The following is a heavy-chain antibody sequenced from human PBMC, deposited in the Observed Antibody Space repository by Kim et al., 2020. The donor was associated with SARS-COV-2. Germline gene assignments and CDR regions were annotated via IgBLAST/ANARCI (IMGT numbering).Heavy chain of an antibody. CDR1: GFTFSSYA. V-gene: IGHV3-30-3*02. D-gene: IGHD3-10*01. J-gene: IGHJ4*02. CDR3: AKTGSGSYYFEFDY. CDR2: ISYDGSNK. Sequence: GGSLRLSCAASGFTFSSYAMHWVRQAPGKGLEWVAVISYDGSNKYYADSVKGRFTISRDNSKNTLYLQMNSLRAEDTAVYYCAKTGSGSYYFEFDYWGQG.